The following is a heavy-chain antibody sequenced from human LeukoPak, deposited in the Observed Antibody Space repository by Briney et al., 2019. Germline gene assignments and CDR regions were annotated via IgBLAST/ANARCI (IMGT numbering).Heavy chain of an antibody. CDR3: TSLHTPLAGAYHYYYYMDV. CDR1: GGSISSSSYY. D-gene: IGHD4/OR15-4a*01. Sequence: SETLSLTCTVSGGSISSSSYYWGWIRQPPGRGLEWIGTIYYSGRTYYNPSLKSRVTISVDTSKNQFSLKLSSVTAADTAVYYCTSLHTPLAGAYHYYYYMDVWGTGTTVTISS. V-gene: IGHV4-39*01. CDR2: IYYSGRT. J-gene: IGHJ6*03.